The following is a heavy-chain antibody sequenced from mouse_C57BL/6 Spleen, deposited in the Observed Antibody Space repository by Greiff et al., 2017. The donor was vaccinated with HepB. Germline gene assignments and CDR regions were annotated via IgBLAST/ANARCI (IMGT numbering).Heavy chain of an antibody. CDR2: INPNYGTT. V-gene: IGHV1-39*01. J-gene: IGHJ1*03. Sequence: EVKLMESGPELVKPGASVNISCKASGYSFTDYNMNWVKQSNGKSLEWIGVINPNYGTTSYNQKFKGKATLTVDQSSSTAYMQLNSLTSEDSAVYYCARGSITTVVSYWYFDVWGTGTTVTVSS. CDR3: ARGSITTVVSYWYFDV. D-gene: IGHD1-1*01. CDR1: GYSFTDYN.